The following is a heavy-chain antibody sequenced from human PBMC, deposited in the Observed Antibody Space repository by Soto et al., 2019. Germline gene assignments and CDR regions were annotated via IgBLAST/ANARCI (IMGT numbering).Heavy chain of an antibody. V-gene: IGHV3-33*01. CDR3: ARGSRGGYKSGWFDP. D-gene: IGHD5-12*01. J-gene: IGHJ5*02. Sequence: QVQLVESGGGVVQPGRSLRLSCAASGFTFSSYGMHWVRQAPGKVLEWVAVIWYDGSNKYYADSVNGRFTISRDNSKNTLYLQMNSLRAEDTAVYYCARGSRGGYKSGWFDPWGQGTLVTVSS. CDR1: GFTFSSYG. CDR2: IWYDGSNK.